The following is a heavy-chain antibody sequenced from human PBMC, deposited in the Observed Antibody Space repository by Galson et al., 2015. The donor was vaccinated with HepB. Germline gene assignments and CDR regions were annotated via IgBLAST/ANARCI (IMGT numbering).Heavy chain of an antibody. Sequence: SLRLSCAASGFTFDDYTMHWVRQAPGKGLEWVSLISWDGGSTYYADSVKGRFTISRDNSKNSLYLQMNSLRTEDTALYYCAKDRGHMVRGVTHFDYWGQGTLSPSPQ. V-gene: IGHV3-43*01. D-gene: IGHD3-10*01. J-gene: IGHJ4*02. CDR3: AKDRGHMVRGVTHFDY. CDR2: ISWDGGST. CDR1: GFTFDDYT.